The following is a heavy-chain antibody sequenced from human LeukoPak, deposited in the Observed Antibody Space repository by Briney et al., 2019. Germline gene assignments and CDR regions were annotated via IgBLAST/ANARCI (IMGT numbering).Heavy chain of an antibody. CDR3: AKDRLSSPTAPRFDP. D-gene: IGHD2/OR15-2a*01. CDR1: GFTFRSNA. J-gene: IGHJ5*02. V-gene: IGHV3-23*01. CDR2: ISGSGTSN. Sequence: VQPGGSLRLSCAAFGFTFRSNAMTWVRQAPGKGLEWVPTISGSGTSNYYADSVKGRFTISRDTSKNTLFLQMSSLRAEDTAIYYCAKDRLSSPTAPRFDPWGQGNQVTVSS.